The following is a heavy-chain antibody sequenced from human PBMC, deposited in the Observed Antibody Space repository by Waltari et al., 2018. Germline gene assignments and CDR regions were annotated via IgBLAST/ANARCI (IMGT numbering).Heavy chain of an antibody. D-gene: IGHD3-22*01. CDR2: IYWNDDK. V-gene: IGHV2-5*01. CDR1: GFSLSTSGGG. CDR3: AHTQYYYASSTNYSDSSGYYSGRPSGAFDL. J-gene: IGHJ3*01. Sequence: QITLKESGPTRVKPTQTLTRTCTFSGFSLSTSGGGGGWIRQPPGKALEWLALIYWNDDKRYRPSLKRRINITKATSKNQVVLTMTTMDPVDTATYYCAHTQYYYASSTNYSDSSGYYSGRPSGAFDLWGQGTLVTVSS.